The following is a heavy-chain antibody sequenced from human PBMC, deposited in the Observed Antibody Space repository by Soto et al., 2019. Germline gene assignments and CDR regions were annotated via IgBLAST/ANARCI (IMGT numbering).Heavy chain of an antibody. CDR2: ISAYNGNT. V-gene: IGHV1-18*01. CDR3: AREGAEWLMAYGMDV. Sequence: QVQLVQSGAEVKKPGSSVKVSCKASGGTFSSYAISWVRQAPGQGIEWMGWISAYNGNTNYAQKLQGRVTMNTDTSTRTAYMELRSLKSDDTALYYCAREGAEWLMAYGMDVWGEGTTVTVSS. D-gene: IGHD3-3*01. J-gene: IGHJ6*04. CDR1: GGTFSSYA.